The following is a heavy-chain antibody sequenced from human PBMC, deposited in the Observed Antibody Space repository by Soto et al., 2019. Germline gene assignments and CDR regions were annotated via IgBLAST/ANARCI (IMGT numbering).Heavy chain of an antibody. J-gene: IGHJ6*03. D-gene: IGHD6-13*01. CDR2: IYYSGST. CDR1: GASISSYY. V-gene: IGHV4-59*08. Sequence: QVQLQESGPGLVKPSETLSLTCTVSGASISSYYWSWIRQPPGKGLEWIGYIYYSGSTDYNPSLKSRVTISIDTSKNQFSLKLSSVTAADTAVYYCARQSGSSSWYHYDYMEVWSKGTTVTVSS. CDR3: ARQSGSSSWYHYDYMEV.